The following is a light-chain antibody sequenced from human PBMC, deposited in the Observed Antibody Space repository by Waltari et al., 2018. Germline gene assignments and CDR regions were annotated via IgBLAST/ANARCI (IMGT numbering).Light chain of an antibody. CDR1: QSVSNN. CDR2: DAS. Sequence: EAMMTQSPATLSVSPGDRATLSCRASQSVSNNVAWFQQKPGQAPSLLIYDASTRATGAPARFSGSGAGTEFTLTISSLQTEDFAVYYCQQYNNWPLYTFGQGTKLEIK. V-gene: IGKV3-15*01. CDR3: QQYNNWPLYT. J-gene: IGKJ2*01.